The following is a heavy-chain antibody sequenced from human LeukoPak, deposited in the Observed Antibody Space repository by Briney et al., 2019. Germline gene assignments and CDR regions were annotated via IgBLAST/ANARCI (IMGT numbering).Heavy chain of an antibody. Sequence: ASVKVSCKASGYTFTSYGISWVRQAPGQGLEWMGWISSYNGNTNYAQKLQGRVTMTTDTSTSTAYMELRSLRSDDTAVYYCARSLREAAISGVWWFDPWGQGTLVTVSS. J-gene: IGHJ5*02. V-gene: IGHV1-18*01. CDR1: GYTFTSYG. CDR3: ARSLREAAISGVWWFDP. CDR2: ISSYNGNT. D-gene: IGHD2-2*02.